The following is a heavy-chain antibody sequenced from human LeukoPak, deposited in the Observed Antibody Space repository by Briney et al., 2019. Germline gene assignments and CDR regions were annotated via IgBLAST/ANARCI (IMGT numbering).Heavy chain of an antibody. J-gene: IGHJ4*02. D-gene: IGHD2-8*01. CDR3: ARDPGGVVYFDY. Sequence: GGSLRLSCAVSGFTFSNYDMHWVREAPGKGLEWVAVIWYDGSNKYYADSVKGRFTISRDNSKNTLYLQMNTLRAEDTAVYYCARDPGGVVYFDYWGQGTLVTVSS. CDR1: GFTFSNYD. V-gene: IGHV3-33*01. CDR2: IWYDGSNK.